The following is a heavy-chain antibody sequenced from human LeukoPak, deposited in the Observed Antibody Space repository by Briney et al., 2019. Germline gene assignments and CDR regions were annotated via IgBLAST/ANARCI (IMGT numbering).Heavy chain of an antibody. CDR1: GLIFSNYN. J-gene: IGHJ3*02. V-gene: IGHV3-48*02. CDR2: ISSSSSTI. CDR3: ARDHRVVGVTGGAFDI. Sequence: GGSLRLAFSVSGLIFSNYNINWGRQAPGKGLEWVSYISSSSSTIYYADSVKGRFTISRDNAKNSLYLQMNSLRDEDTAVYYCARDHRVVGVTGGAFDIWGQGTMVTVSS. D-gene: IGHD1-26*01.